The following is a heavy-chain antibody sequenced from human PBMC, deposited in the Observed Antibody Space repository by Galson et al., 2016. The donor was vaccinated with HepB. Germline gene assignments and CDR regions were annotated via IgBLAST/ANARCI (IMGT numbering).Heavy chain of an antibody. CDR3: ARDRTIVLVPGAPEYNWFDP. Sequence: SLRLSCAASGFTFSNYSMNWVRQAPGKGLEWVSSITGSSTYIYYADSVKGRFTISRDNAKNSLYLQMNSLRADDAAVYYCARDRTIVLVPGAPEYNWFDPWGQGTLVTVSS. V-gene: IGHV3-21*06. CDR2: ITGSSTYI. J-gene: IGHJ5*02. D-gene: IGHD2-2*01. CDR1: GFTFSNYS.